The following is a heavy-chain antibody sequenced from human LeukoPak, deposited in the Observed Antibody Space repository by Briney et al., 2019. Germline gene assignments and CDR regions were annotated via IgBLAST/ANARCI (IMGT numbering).Heavy chain of an antibody. CDR2: ISYDGSNK. CDR1: GFTFSSYS. CDR3: ARVGTQLKYSSSWSPPFDY. Sequence: SGGSLRLSCAASGFTFSSYSMNWVRQAPGKGLEWVAVISYDGSNKYYADSVKGRFTISRDNSKNTLYLQMNSLRAEDTAVYYCARVGTQLKYSSSWSPPFDYWGQGTLVTVSS. D-gene: IGHD6-13*01. V-gene: IGHV3-30*03. J-gene: IGHJ4*02.